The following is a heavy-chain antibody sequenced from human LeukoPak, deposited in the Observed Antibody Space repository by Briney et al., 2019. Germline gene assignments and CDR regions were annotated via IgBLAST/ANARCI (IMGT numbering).Heavy chain of an antibody. CDR2: ISYEGSVK. CDR1: QFTFSSYA. CDR3: AKVGCSGGNCYAAFDI. Sequence: GGSLRLSCAASQFTFSSYAMHWVRQAPGKGLEWVAVISYEGSVKFYADSVKGRFTISRDNSKNTLYLQMNSLRAEDTSVYYCAKVGCSGGNCYAAFDIWGQGTMVTVSS. J-gene: IGHJ3*02. V-gene: IGHV3-30*18. D-gene: IGHD2-15*01.